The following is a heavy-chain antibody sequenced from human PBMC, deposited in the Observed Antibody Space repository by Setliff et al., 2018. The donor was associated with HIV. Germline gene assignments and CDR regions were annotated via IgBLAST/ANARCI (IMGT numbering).Heavy chain of an antibody. D-gene: IGHD2-15*01. CDR3: ARAVAGNTGPFDL. Sequence: SETLSLTCTVSGGSISRGTYYWSWIRQPAGKGLEWIGRVSSRGDTNYNTSLKSRVTMSVDTSKNQFSLKLTAVTASDTAVYYCARAVAGNTGPFDLWGQGSPVTVSS. CDR1: GGSISRGTYY. CDR2: VSSRGDT. V-gene: IGHV4-61*02. J-gene: IGHJ4*02.